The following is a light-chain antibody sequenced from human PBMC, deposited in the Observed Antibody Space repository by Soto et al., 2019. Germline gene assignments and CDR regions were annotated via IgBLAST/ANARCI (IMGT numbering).Light chain of an antibody. CDR2: VAS. J-gene: IGKJ5*01. V-gene: IGKV3-20*01. CDR3: QQYVTSPIA. CDR1: QNVGGRF. Sequence: EIVLTQSPGTLSLSPGERATLSCRASQNVGGRFLAWYQQKPGQAPRLLINVASTRATGIPDRFSGSGSGTDFPLPISRRGPEDFAVFYCQQYVTSPIALGKGTRLEIK.